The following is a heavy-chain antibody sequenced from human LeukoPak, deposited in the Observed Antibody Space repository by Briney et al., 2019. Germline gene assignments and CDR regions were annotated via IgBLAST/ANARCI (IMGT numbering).Heavy chain of an antibody. J-gene: IGHJ4*02. D-gene: IGHD7-27*01. CDR3: AKPPRILGGLLDS. Sequence: GGSLRLSCAGSGFTSSSHGMSWVRQAPGKGLECVSSISGSGSSASYADSVKGRFTVSRDNSKNTLSLQMNSLRPEDTAIYYGAKPPRILGGLLDSWGQGSLVTVSS. CDR1: GFTSSSHG. V-gene: IGHV3-23*01. CDR2: ISGSGSSA.